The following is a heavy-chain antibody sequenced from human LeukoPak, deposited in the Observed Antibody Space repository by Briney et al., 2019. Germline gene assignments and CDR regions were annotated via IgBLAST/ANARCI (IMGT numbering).Heavy chain of an antibody. CDR3: ARHAHYDSSGHFDY. CDR1: GFTFSSYA. V-gene: IGHV5-51*01. J-gene: IGHJ4*02. Sequence: GGSLRLSCAASGFTFSSYAMSWVRQMPGKGLEWMGIIYPGDSDTRYSPSFQGQVTISADKSISTAYLQWSSLKASDTAMYYCARHAHYDSSGHFDYWGQGTLVTVSS. D-gene: IGHD3-22*01. CDR2: IYPGDSDT.